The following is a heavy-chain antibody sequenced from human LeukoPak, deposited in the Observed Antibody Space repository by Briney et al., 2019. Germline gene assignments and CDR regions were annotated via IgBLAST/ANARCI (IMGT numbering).Heavy chain of an antibody. D-gene: IGHD3-16*02. V-gene: IGHV3-30-3*01. J-gene: IGHJ4*02. CDR3: ARSGVTFGGVIAPPGY. CDR2: ISYDGSNK. Sequence: TGGSLRLSCAASGFTFSSYAMHWVRQAPGKGLEWVAVISYDGSNKYYADSVKGRFTISRDNSKNTLYLQMNSLRAEDTAVYYCARSGVTFGGVIAPPGYWGQGTLVTVSS. CDR1: GFTFSSYA.